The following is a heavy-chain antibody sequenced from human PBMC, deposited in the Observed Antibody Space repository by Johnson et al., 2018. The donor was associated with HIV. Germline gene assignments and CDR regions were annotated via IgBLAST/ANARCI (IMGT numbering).Heavy chain of an antibody. V-gene: IGHV3-30*04. CDR1: GFTFSSYA. J-gene: IGHJ3*02. CDR3: AKDRQWGPRDAFDI. CDR2: ISYDGSNK. D-gene: IGHD6-19*01. Sequence: VQLVESEGGVVQPGRSLRLSCAASGFTFSSYAMHWVRQAPVKGLEWVAVISYDGSNKYYADSVKGRFTISRDNSRNTLYLQMNSLTAYDTAVYYCAKDRQWGPRDAFDIWGQGTMVTVSS.